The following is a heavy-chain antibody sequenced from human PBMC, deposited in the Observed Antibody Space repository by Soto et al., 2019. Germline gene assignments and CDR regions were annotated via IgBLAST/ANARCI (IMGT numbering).Heavy chain of an antibody. CDR3: TRDRPGPQHSFDY. CDR2: INSDGSST. CDR1: GFTFSSYW. Sequence: QPGGALRLSCAASGFTFSSYWMHWVRQAPGKGLVWVSRINSDGSSTSYADSVKGRFTISRDNAKNTLYLQMNSLRAEDTAVYYCTRDRPGPQHSFDYWGQGNMVTVSS. J-gene: IGHJ4*02. V-gene: IGHV3-74*01. D-gene: IGHD3-3*02.